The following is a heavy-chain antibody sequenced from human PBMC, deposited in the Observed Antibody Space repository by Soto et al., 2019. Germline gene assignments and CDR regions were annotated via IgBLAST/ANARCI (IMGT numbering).Heavy chain of an antibody. CDR2: ISYDGSNK. Sequence: QVQLVESGGGVVQPGRSLRLSCAASGFTFSSYAMHWVRQAPGKGLEWVAVISYDGSNKYYADSVKGRFTISRDNSKNTRYLKMNSLRAEDTAVYYCAGGGLWLPGDYWGQGTLVTVSS. J-gene: IGHJ4*02. CDR3: AGGGLWLPGDY. D-gene: IGHD5-18*01. CDR1: GFTFSSYA. V-gene: IGHV3-30-3*01.